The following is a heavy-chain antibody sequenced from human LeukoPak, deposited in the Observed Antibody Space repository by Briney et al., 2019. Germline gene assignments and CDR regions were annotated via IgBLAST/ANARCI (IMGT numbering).Heavy chain of an antibody. Sequence: ASVKVSCKASGYTFTDYAITWVRQAPGQGLEWMGWTSTYNDGKNYAQSLQGRITMTTDTSTNTAYMELSSLRSDDTAVYYCGAGHPRVDYWGQGTLVTVSS. J-gene: IGHJ4*02. V-gene: IGHV1-18*01. CDR1: GYTFTDYA. CDR3: GAGHPRVDY. CDR2: TSTYNDGK.